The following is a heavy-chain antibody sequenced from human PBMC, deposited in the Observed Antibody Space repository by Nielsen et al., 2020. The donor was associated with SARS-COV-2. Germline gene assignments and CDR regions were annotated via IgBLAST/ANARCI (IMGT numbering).Heavy chain of an antibody. CDR1: GFTFDDYA. CDR3: ARDWSSGSGSSYYYYGMDV. CDR2: ISWNSGSI. V-gene: IGHV3-9*01. J-gene: IGHJ6*04. D-gene: IGHD3-10*01. Sequence: SLKISCAASGFTFDDYAMHWVRQAPGKGLEWVSGISWNSGSIGYADSVKGRFTISRDNAKNSMSLQMNSLRVEDTAVYYCARDWSSGSGSSYYYYGMDVWGKGTTVTVSS.